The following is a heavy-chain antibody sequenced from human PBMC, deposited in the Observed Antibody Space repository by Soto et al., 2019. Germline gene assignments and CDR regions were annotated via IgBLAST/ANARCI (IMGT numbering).Heavy chain of an antibody. D-gene: IGHD3-22*01. J-gene: IGHJ4*02. Sequence: EVQLLESGGGLVQPGGSLRLSCAASGFTLSSYAMSWVRQAPGKGLEWVSAISGSGGTTYYADSVKGRFTISSDTSKNTLYLQMNLLRAEDTAVYYCAKVERYYYDSSGYYSSPLFWGQGTLVTVSS. CDR3: AKVERYYYDSSGYYSSPLF. V-gene: IGHV3-23*01. CDR2: ISGSGGTT. CDR1: GFTLSSYA.